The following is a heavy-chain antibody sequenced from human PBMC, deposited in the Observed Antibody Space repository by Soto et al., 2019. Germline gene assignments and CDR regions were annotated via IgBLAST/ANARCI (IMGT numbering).Heavy chain of an antibody. CDR1: GYSFNSYS. V-gene: IGHV1-46*02. J-gene: IGHJ4*01. CDR2: ISPSDDRA. CDR3: AIGFCGSRCYYCEN. D-gene: IGHD2-21*01. Sequence: GASVKVSCKASGYSFNSYSIHWVRQAPGQGPEWMGIISPSDDRASYAQKFQGRVTMTSDTPTSTVYMELSTLTFDDTAVYYCAIGFCGSRCYYCENWAQGTLVTVSS.